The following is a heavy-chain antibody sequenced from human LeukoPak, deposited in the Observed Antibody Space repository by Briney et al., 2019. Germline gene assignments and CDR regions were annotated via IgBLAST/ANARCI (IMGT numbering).Heavy chain of an antibody. D-gene: IGHD6-19*01. CDR2: ISGSGGST. Sequence: GGSLRLSCAASGFTFSSYAMSWVRQAPGKGLEWVSAISGSGGSTYYADSVKDRFTISRDNSKNTLYLQMNSLRAEDTAVYYCAKNPFAVAGRYLYFDYWGQGTLVTVSS. J-gene: IGHJ4*02. V-gene: IGHV3-23*01. CDR1: GFTFSSYA. CDR3: AKNPFAVAGRYLYFDY.